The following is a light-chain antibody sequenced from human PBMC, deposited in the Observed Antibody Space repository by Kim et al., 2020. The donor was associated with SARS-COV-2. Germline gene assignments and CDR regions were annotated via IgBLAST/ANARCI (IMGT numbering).Light chain of an antibody. J-gene: IGKJ4*01. Sequence: EIALTQSPATLSLSPGESATLSCRASQSVSSYLAWYQQKPGQAPRLLIYDASNRATGIPARFSGSGSGTDFTLTISSLEPEDFAVYYCQQRSNWPLTFGGGTKVDIK. CDR2: DAS. V-gene: IGKV3-11*01. CDR3: QQRSNWPLT. CDR1: QSVSSY.